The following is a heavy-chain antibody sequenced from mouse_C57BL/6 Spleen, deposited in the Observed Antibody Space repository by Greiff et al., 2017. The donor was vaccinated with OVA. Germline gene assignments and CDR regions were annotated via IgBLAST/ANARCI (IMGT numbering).Heavy chain of an antibody. V-gene: IGHV1-81*01. J-gene: IGHJ4*01. CDR2: IYPRSGNT. CDR1: GYTFTSYG. D-gene: IGHD1-1*01. Sequence: QVQLQQSGAELARPGASVKLSCKASGYTFTSYGISWVKQRTGQGLEWIGEIYPRSGNTYYNEKFKGKATLTADKSSSTAYMELRSLTSEDSAVYLCARTRLDHYGSSYHYYAMDYWGQGTSVTVSS. CDR3: ARTRLDHYGSSYHYYAMDY.